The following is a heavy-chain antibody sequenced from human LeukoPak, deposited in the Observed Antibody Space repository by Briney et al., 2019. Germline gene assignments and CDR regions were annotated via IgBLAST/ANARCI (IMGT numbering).Heavy chain of an antibody. CDR3: ASAYYDILGGHFDY. Sequence: SETLSLTCTVSGGSISSSSYYWGWIRQPPGKGLEWIGSIYYSGSTYYNPSLKSRVTISVDTSKNQFSLKLSSVTAADTAVYYCASAYYDILGGHFDYWGQGTLVTVSS. V-gene: IGHV4-39*07. CDR2: IYYSGST. CDR1: GGSISSSSYY. D-gene: IGHD3-9*01. J-gene: IGHJ4*02.